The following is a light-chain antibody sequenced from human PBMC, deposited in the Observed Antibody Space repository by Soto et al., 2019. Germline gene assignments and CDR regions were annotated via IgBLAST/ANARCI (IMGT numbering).Light chain of an antibody. CDR3: QQYNSWPLT. CDR1: QSVSSSY. CDR2: DIF. V-gene: IGKV3D-15*01. Sequence: EIVLAQSPDTLSLSPGESATLSCRASQSVSSSYLAWYQQKPGQAPRLVIYDIFTRATGVPTRISGSGSGTEFTLTISSLQSEDFAVYYCQQYNSWPLTFGGGTKVDIK. J-gene: IGKJ4*01.